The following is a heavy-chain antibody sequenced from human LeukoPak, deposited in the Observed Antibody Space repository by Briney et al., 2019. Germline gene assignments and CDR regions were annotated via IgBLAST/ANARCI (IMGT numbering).Heavy chain of an antibody. Sequence: GGPLRLSCTASGFTFGGHAMRWVRQAPGKGLALVGFFGSKAYRGTTEYAASVKGRFTISRDDSKSIVYLQMNSLETEDTAFYYCARGPIQLWIHNAMDVWGQGATVTVSS. D-gene: IGHD5-18*01. CDR1: GFTFGGHA. CDR3: ARGPIQLWIHNAMDV. V-gene: IGHV3-49*04. J-gene: IGHJ6*02. CDR2: FGSKAYRGTT.